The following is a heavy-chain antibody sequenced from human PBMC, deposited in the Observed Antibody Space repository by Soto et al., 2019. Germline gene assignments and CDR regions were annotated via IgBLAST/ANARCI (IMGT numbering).Heavy chain of an antibody. Sequence: QVQLQQWGAGLLKPSETLSLTCAVYGGSFSGYYWSWIRQPPGKGLEWIGEINHTGSSNYNPSLKSRVTISVDTSKNQFSLNLNSVTAADTAVYYCAKVLGTIDPWGQGTLVPVSS. CDR3: AKVLGTIDP. CDR1: GGSFSGYY. D-gene: IGHD1-1*01. CDR2: INHTGSS. J-gene: IGHJ5*02. V-gene: IGHV4-34*01.